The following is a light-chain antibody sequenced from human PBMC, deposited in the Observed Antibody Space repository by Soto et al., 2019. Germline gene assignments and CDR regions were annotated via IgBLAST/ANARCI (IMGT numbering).Light chain of an antibody. Sequence: EIVMTQSPDTLSVSPGERATLSCRASQSVSSNLAWYQQKPGQAPRLLIYGASSRASGVPDRFSGSGSGTEFTLTISSLQSEDFAVYYCQQYNVWPPWTFGQGTKVDIK. CDR1: QSVSSN. J-gene: IGKJ1*01. CDR3: QQYNVWPPWT. CDR2: GAS. V-gene: IGKV3D-15*01.